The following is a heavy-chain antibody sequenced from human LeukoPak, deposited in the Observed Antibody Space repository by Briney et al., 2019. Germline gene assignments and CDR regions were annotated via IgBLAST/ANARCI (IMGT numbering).Heavy chain of an antibody. CDR1: GFTFSSYG. CDR3: AKGSLYYGSGSAPPDY. D-gene: IGHD3-10*01. J-gene: IGHJ4*02. CDR2: ISYDGSNK. Sequence: GGSLRLSCAASGFTFSSYGMHWVRQAPGKGLEWVAVISYDGSNKYYADSVKGRFTISRDNSKNTLYLQMNSLRAEDTAVYYCAKGSLYYGSGSAPPDYWGQGTLVTVSS. V-gene: IGHV3-30*18.